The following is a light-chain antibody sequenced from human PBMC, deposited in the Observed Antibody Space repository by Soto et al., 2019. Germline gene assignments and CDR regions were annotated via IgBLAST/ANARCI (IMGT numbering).Light chain of an antibody. V-gene: IGLV2-14*01. CDR1: NSDVGVYNY. CDR2: DVS. CDR3: SSYTSSSTLGV. Sequence: QSVLTQPASVSGSPGQSITISCTGTNSDVGVYNYVSWYQQHPGKAPKLMIYDVSNRPSGVSNRFSGSKSGNTASLTISGPQAEDEADYYCSSYTSSSTLGVFGTGTKVTVL. J-gene: IGLJ1*01.